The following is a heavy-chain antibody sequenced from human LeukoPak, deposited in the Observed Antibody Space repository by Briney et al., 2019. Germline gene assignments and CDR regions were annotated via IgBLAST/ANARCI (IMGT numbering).Heavy chain of an antibody. D-gene: IGHD3-3*01. J-gene: IGHJ6*02. CDR3: AKAPGYSFLGANYGMDV. Sequence: PGGSLRLSCSASGFTFSSYAMSWVRQAPGKGLEWVSAISGSGGSTYYADSVKGRFTISRDNSKNTLYLQMNSLRAEDTAVYYCAKAPGYSFLGANYGMDVWGQGTTVTVSS. CDR2: ISGSGGST. V-gene: IGHV3-23*01. CDR1: GFTFSSYA.